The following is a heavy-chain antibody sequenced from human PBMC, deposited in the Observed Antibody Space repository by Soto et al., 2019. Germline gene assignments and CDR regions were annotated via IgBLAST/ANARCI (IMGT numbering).Heavy chain of an antibody. CDR2: IYYSGST. CDR1: GGSIRRYY. D-gene: IGHD2-15*01. V-gene: IGHV4-59*01. CDR3: ARGLRRFDY. Sequence: PSETLSLTCTVSGGSIRRYYWSWIRQPPGKGLEWIGYIYYSGSTNYNPSLKSRVTISVDTSKNQFSLKLSSVTAADTAVYYCARGLRRFDYWGQGTLVTVS. J-gene: IGHJ4*02.